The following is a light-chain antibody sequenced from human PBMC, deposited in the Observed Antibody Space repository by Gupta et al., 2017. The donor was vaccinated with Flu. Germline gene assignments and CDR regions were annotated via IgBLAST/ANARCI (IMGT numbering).Light chain of an antibody. Sequence: EIVLTQSPGTLSLSPGERATLSCRASQGISSSYLAWYQQKPGQAPRLLIYGASYRATGIPDRISASGSGRDFTLTISRLEPEDSAVYFYQQVGSSPGTFGQGTKVEIK. CDR2: GAS. J-gene: IGKJ1*01. CDR1: QGISSSY. V-gene: IGKV3-20*01. CDR3: QQVGSSPGT.